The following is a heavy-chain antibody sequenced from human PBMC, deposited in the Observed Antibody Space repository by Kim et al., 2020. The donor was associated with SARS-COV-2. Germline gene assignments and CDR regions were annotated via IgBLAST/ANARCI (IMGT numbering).Heavy chain of an antibody. D-gene: IGHD6-19*01. CDR1: GFTFSSYG. Sequence: GGSLRLSCAASGFTFSSYGMHWVRQAPGKGLEWVAVISYDGSNKYYADSVKGRFTISRDNSKNTLYLQMNSLRAEDTAVYYCAKDAFIAVYYHDKTEKGGIDYWGQGTLVTVSS. CDR3: AKDAFIAVYYHDKTEKGGIDY. V-gene: IGHV3-30*18. CDR2: ISYDGSNK. J-gene: IGHJ4*02.